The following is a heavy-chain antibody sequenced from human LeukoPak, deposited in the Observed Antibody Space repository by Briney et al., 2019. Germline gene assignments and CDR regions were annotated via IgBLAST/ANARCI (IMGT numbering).Heavy chain of an antibody. CDR1: GFTFSSYA. CDR3: AKCQSGYSSTWYLDY. Sequence: PGGSLRLSCAASGFTFSSYAMSWVRQAPGKGLEWVSAISGSGGSTYYADPVRGPFTISRDNSKDTLYLQMNSLRAEDTAVYYCAKCQSGYSSTWYLDYWGQGTLVTVSS. V-gene: IGHV3-23*01. CDR2: ISGSGGST. J-gene: IGHJ4*02. D-gene: IGHD6-13*01.